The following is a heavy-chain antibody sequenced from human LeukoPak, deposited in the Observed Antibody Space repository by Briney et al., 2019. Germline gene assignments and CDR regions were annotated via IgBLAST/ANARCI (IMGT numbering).Heavy chain of an antibody. V-gene: IGHV3-23*01. Sequence: GGSLRLSCAASGFTFNSYGVTWVRQAPGKGLEWVSAIGGSSDSTYYADSVKGRFTISRDNSKNTLYVQMNSLRADDTAIYYCAKLDFYVSGSYSRSHDFWGQGTLVIVSS. CDR3: AKLDFYVSGSYSRSHDF. CDR2: IGGSSDST. J-gene: IGHJ4*02. CDR1: GFTFNSYG. D-gene: IGHD3-10*01.